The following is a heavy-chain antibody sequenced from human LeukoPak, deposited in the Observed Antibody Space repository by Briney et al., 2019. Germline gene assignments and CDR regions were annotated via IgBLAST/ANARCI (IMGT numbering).Heavy chain of an antibody. V-gene: IGHV3-23*01. Sequence: GGSLRLFCAASGFTFSNYAMSWVRQAPGKGLEWVSIIGGSGDSAYSADSMKGRFTISRDNSKNTLYLQMDTLRAEDTAIYYCAKGYSGYDWSLVDYWGQGTLVTVSS. J-gene: IGHJ4*02. D-gene: IGHD5-12*01. CDR2: IGGSGDSA. CDR3: AKGYSGYDWSLVDY. CDR1: GFTFSNYA.